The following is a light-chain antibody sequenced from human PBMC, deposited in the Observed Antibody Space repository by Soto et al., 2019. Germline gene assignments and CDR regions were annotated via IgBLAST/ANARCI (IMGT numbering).Light chain of an antibody. V-gene: IGKV3-20*01. CDR1: QSVSSSY. J-gene: IGKJ2*01. CDR3: QQVYSFPHT. CDR2: GAS. Sequence: EIVLTQSPGTLSLSPGERATLSCRASQSVSSSYLGWYQQKPGQAPRLLIYGASSRATGIPDRFSGSGSGTDFTLTISRLEPEDFATYYCQQVYSFPHTFGQGTKLEV.